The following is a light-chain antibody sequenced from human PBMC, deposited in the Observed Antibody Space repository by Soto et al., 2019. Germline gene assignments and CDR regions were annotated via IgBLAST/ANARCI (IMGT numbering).Light chain of an antibody. CDR2: DAS. CDR3: QQYNSYSYT. V-gene: IGKV1-5*01. CDR1: QSISSW. Sequence: DIQMTQSPSTLSASVGDRVTITCRASQSISSWLAWYQQKPGKAPNLLIYDASSLESGVPSRFSGSGSGTEFTLTISILQPDDFATYYCQQYNSYSYTFGQGTKLEIK. J-gene: IGKJ2*01.